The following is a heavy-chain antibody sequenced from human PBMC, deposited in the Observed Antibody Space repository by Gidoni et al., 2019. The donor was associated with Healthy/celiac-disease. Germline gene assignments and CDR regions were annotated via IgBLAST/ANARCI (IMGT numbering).Heavy chain of an antibody. V-gene: IGHV3-23*01. D-gene: IGHD3-10*01. CDR2: ISGSGGST. J-gene: IGHJ6*02. CDR1: GFPFRSYA. CDR3: AKALYGSGSHYYYYGMDV. Sequence: EVQLLESGGGLVQPGGSLRPSCAASGFPFRSYARGGVRQAPGQGLEWVSAISGSGGSTYYADSVKGRFTISRDNSKNTLYLQMNSLRAEDTAVYYCAKALYGSGSHYYYYGMDVWGQGTTVTVSS.